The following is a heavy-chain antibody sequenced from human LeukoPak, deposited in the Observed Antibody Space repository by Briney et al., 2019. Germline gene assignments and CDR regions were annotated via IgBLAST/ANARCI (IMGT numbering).Heavy chain of an antibody. Sequence: GGSLRLSCAASGFTFSSYGMSWVRQAPGKGLEWVANIKQDGNEKYYVDSVKGRFTISRDNAKKSLYLQLDSLRAEDTAVYYCARDHGDYLSRDYYMDVWGKGTMVTVSS. CDR2: IKQDGNEK. J-gene: IGHJ6*03. D-gene: IGHD4-17*01. CDR1: GFTFSSYG. CDR3: ARDHGDYLSRDYYMDV. V-gene: IGHV3-7*01.